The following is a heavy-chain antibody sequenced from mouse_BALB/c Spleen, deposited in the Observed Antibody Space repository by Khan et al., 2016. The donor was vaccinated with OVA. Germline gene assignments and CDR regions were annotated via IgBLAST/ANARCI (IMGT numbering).Heavy chain of an antibody. CDR3: ARLEDI. V-gene: IGHV2-9*02. CDR2: IWAGGSP. CDR1: GFSLTSYV. D-gene: IGHD1-3*01. Sequence: VELVESGPGLVPPSQSLSITCTVSGFSLTSYVVHWVRQPPGKGLEWLGVIWAGGSPNFNSAFMSRLSISKDNSKSQVFLKMNSLQTDDTAIYYCARLEDIWGQGTTLTVSS. J-gene: IGHJ2*01.